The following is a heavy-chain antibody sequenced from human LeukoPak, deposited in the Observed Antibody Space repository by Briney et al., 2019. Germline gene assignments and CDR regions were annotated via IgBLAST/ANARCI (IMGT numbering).Heavy chain of an antibody. CDR2: IYNSGTT. J-gene: IGHJ4*02. CDR3: ARHSSLAHFDH. CDR1: GDSISSYY. Sequence: SETLSLTCTVSGDSISSYYCSWIRQPPGKGLEWIGYIYNSGTTNYNPSLKSRVTIAVDTSKNQFSLKLSSVTAADTAVYYCARHSSLAHFDHWGQGSLVTVSS. V-gene: IGHV4-59*01.